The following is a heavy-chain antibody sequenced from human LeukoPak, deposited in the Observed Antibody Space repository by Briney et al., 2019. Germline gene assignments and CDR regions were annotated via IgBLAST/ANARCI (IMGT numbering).Heavy chain of an antibody. J-gene: IGHJ4*02. CDR1: GFTFSSYS. CDR2: ISSSSSYI. V-gene: IGHV3-21*01. Sequence: KSGGSLRLSCAASGFTFSSYSMNWVRQAPGKGLGWVSSISSSSSYIYYADSVKGRFTISRDNAKNSLYLQMNSLRAEDTAVYYCARDLAPYYYDSSGYYSGPFDYWGQGTLVTVSS. CDR3: ARDLAPYYYDSSGYYSGPFDY. D-gene: IGHD3-22*01.